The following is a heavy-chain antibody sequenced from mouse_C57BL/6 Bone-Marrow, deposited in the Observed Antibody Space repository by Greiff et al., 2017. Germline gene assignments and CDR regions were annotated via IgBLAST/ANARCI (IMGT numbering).Heavy chain of an antibody. J-gene: IGHJ4*01. CDR1: GFTFSSYG. CDR2: ISSGGSYT. V-gene: IGHV5-6*01. CDR3: ARRGYYYAMDY. Sequence: DVLLVEPGGDLVKPGGSLQFSCAASGFTFSSYGMPWVRQSPDKRLAWVAIISSGGSYTYYPDSVKGRFTISRDNAKNTLYLQMSSLKSEDTAMYYCARRGYYYAMDYWGQGTSVTVSS.